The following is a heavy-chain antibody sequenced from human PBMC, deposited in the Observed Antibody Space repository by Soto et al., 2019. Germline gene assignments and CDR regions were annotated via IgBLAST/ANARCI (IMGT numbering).Heavy chain of an antibody. CDR2: ISGSGGST. J-gene: IGHJ3*02. CDR3: AKRDLGRGDAFDI. D-gene: IGHD7-27*01. Sequence: GGSLRLSCAASGFTFSSYAMSWVRQAPGKGLEWVSAISGSGGSTYYADSVKGRFTISRDNSKNTLYLQMNSLRAEDTAVYFCAKRDLGRGDAFDIWGQGTMVTVSS. CDR1: GFTFSSYA. V-gene: IGHV3-23*01.